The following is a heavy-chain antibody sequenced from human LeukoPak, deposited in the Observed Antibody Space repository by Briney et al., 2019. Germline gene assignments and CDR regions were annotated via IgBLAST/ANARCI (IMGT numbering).Heavy chain of an antibody. CDR2: ISYDGSNK. J-gene: IGHJ4*02. Sequence: GGFLRLSCAASGFTFSSYGMHWVRQAPGKGLEWVAVISYDGSNKYYADSVKGRFTISRDNSKNTLYLQMNSLRAEDTAVYYCAKHRAVDYWGQGTLVTVSS. CDR3: AKHRAVDY. V-gene: IGHV3-30*18. CDR1: GFTFSSYG.